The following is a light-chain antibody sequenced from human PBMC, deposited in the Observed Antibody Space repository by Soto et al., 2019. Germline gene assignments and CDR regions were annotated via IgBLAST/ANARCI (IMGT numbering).Light chain of an antibody. J-gene: IGLJ1*01. CDR2: EVY. Sequence: QSALTQPPSASGSLGQSVTISCTGTSSDVGGYNFVSWYQQHPGKAPKLLISEVYRRPSGVPDRFSGSKSGNTASLTVSGLQAEDEADYYCSSYGGSNNFSVFGTGTKVTVL. V-gene: IGLV2-8*01. CDR1: SSDVGGYNF. CDR3: SSYGGSNNFSV.